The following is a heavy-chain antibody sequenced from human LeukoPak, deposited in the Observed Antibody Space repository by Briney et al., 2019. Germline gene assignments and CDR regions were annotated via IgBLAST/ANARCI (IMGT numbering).Heavy chain of an antibody. CDR2: ISSSGSTI. CDR1: GFTFSDYY. Sequence: GGSLRLSCAASGFTFSDYYMSWIRQAPGKGLEWVSYISSSGSTIYYADSVKGRFTISRDNAKNSLYLQMNSLRAEDTAVCYCARPYSSGWYDAFDIWGRGTMVTVSS. CDR3: ARPYSSGWYDAFDI. V-gene: IGHV3-11*01. J-gene: IGHJ3*02. D-gene: IGHD6-19*01.